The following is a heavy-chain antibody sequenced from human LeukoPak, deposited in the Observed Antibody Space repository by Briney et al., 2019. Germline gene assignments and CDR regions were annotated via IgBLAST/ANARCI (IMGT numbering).Heavy chain of an antibody. D-gene: IGHD3-10*01. CDR2: INHSGST. V-gene: IGHV4-34*01. CDR3: ARGGLLWFGELSP. J-gene: IGHJ5*02. CDR1: GGSFSGYY. Sequence: SETLSLTCAVYGGSFSGYYWSWIRQPPGKGLEWIGEINHSGSTNYNPSLKSRVTISVDTSKNQFSLKLSSVTAADTAVYYCARGGLLWFGELSPWGQGTLVTVSS.